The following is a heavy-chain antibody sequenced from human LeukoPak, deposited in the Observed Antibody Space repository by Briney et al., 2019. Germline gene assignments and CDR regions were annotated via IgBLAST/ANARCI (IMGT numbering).Heavy chain of an antibody. CDR3: ARRAGAYSHPYDY. J-gene: IGHJ4*02. CDR1: GGSINNYY. Sequence: PSETLSLTCSVSGGSINNYYWTWIRQPAGKGLEWIGRIYTSGSTNYNPSLKSRVTMSVDTSKKQFSLKLSSVTAADTAVYYCARRAGAYSHPYDYWGQGTLVTVSS. V-gene: IGHV4-4*07. D-gene: IGHD4/OR15-4a*01. CDR2: IYTSGST.